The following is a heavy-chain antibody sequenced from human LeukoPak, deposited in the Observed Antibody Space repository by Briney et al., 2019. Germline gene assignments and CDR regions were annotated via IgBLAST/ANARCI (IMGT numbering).Heavy chain of an antibody. CDR1: GFTFADYA. D-gene: IGHD7-27*01. Sequence: PGGSLRLFCAASGFTFADYAMSWVRQAPGKGLEWVSGVNWNGGTPGYADSVKGRSTISRDNTKNSLYLQMHNLRAEDTALYYCARVDAISHANWGFGGHSNNFDYWGQGTLVAVSS. CDR3: ARVDAISHANWGFGGHSNNFDY. J-gene: IGHJ4*02. CDR2: VNWNGGTP. V-gene: IGHV3-20*04.